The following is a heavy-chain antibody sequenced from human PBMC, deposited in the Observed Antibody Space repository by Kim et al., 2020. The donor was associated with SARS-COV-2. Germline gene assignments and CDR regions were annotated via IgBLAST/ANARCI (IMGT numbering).Heavy chain of an antibody. V-gene: IGHV4-34*01. CDR3: ARGGHGSGSYPY. J-gene: IGHJ4*02. Sequence: NYNPSLKSRVTISVDTSKNQFSLKLSSVTAADTAVYYCARGGHGSGSYPYWGQGTLVTVSS. D-gene: IGHD3-10*01.